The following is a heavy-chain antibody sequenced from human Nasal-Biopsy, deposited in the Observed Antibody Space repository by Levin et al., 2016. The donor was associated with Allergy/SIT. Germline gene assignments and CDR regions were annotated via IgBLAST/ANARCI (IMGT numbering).Heavy chain of an antibody. Sequence: SETLSLTCTVSGDSISSYYWGWIRQPPGKGLEWIGYSHYSGSTSYNPSLKSRLSISVDTSKNQVSLEVNSVTAADTAVYYCARYGTPGSNAFDIWGQGTTVTVAS. CDR3: ARYGTPGSNAFDI. CDR2: SHYSGST. D-gene: IGHD6-13*01. V-gene: IGHV4-59*13. J-gene: IGHJ3*02. CDR1: GDSISSYY.